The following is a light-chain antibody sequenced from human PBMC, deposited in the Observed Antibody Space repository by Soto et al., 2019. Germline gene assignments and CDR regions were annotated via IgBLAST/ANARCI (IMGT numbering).Light chain of an antibody. CDR1: QSVSSN. J-gene: IGKJ1*01. V-gene: IGKV3-15*01. CDR3: QQYNNWPPKT. CDR2: GAS. Sequence: EIVMTQSPATLSVSPGERATLSCRASQSVSSNLAWYQQKPGQAPRLLIYGASTRATGIPARFRGSVSGTVFTLTISSLQSEDFAVYYCQQYNNWPPKTFGQGTKVEIK.